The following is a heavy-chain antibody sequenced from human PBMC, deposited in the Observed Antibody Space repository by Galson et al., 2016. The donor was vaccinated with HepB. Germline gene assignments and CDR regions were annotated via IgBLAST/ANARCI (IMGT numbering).Heavy chain of an antibody. D-gene: IGHD3-16*01. CDR2: ISSNGGRT. Sequence: SLRLSCAASGFTFSSYVMRWVRQAPGKGLEYVSAISSNGGRTYYANSVKGRFTISRDNSKNTLYLQMGSLRPEDMAVYYCAKDVHDGGDHPHFDYWGQGTLATVSS. CDR1: GFTFSSYV. CDR3: AKDVHDGGDHPHFDY. V-gene: IGHV3-64*01. J-gene: IGHJ4*02.